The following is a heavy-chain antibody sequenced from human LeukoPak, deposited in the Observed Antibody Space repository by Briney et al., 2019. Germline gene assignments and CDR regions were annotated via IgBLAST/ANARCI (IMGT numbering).Heavy chain of an antibody. CDR2: IYHSGST. J-gene: IGHJ3*02. D-gene: IGHD3-22*01. CDR3: ASPKGDYYDSSGYFNDAFDI. Sequence: SETLSLXCTVSGYSISSGYYWGWIRQPPGKGLEWIGSIYHSGSTYYNPSLKSRVTISVDTSKNQFSLKLSSVTAADTAVYYCASPKGDYYDSSGYFNDAFDIWGQGTMVTVSS. V-gene: IGHV4-38-2*02. CDR1: GYSISSGYY.